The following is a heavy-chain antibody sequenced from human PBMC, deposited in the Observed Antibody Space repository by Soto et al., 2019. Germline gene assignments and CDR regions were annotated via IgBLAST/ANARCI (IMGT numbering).Heavy chain of an antibody. J-gene: IGHJ4*02. Sequence: EVHLLESGGGFVQPGGSLSLSCAASGFAFSSYAMNWVRQTPEKGLEWVSSVTSGGNTYYADSVKGRFTISRDNSKNTLYLQVNSLRVEDSAVYYCARDHCSVDRCISGPDHWGQETLITVSS. V-gene: IGHV3-23*01. D-gene: IGHD3-10*01. CDR1: GFAFSSYA. CDR3: ARDHCSVDRCISGPDH. CDR2: VTSGGNT.